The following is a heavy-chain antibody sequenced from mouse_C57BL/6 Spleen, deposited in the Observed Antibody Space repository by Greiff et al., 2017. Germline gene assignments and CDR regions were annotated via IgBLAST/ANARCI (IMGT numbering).Heavy chain of an antibody. CDR2: IYPRRGNT. D-gene: IGHD2-3*01. V-gene: IGHV1-81*01. Sequence: VQLQQSGAELARPGASVQLSCKASGYTFTSYGISWVKQSTGQGLEWIGEIYPRRGNTYYNEKFKGKATLTADKSSSTAYMELRSLTSEDSAVYFGTYDYLDYWGQGTTRTVSS. CDR3: TYDYLDY. CDR1: GYTFTSYG. J-gene: IGHJ2*01.